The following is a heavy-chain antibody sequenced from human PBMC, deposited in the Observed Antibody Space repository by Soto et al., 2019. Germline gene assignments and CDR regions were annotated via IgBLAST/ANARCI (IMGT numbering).Heavy chain of an antibody. CDR1: GFTFDDYT. Sequence: GGSLRLSCAASGFTFDDYTMHWVRQAPGKGLEWVSLISWDGGSTYYADSVKGRFTISRDNSKNSLYLQMNSLRTEDTALYYCAKDMEQQQVPDAFDIWGQGTMVTVSS. J-gene: IGHJ3*02. CDR3: AKDMEQQQVPDAFDI. V-gene: IGHV3-43*01. D-gene: IGHD6-13*01. CDR2: ISWDGGST.